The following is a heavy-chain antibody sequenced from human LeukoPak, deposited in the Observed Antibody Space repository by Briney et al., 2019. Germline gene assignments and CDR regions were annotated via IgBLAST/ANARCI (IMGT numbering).Heavy chain of an antibody. J-gene: IGHJ6*02. CDR2: IYYSGST. V-gene: IGHV4-61*08. CDR1: GGSISSGDYY. CDR3: ARDWAMARYGMDV. D-gene: IGHD3-10*01. Sequence: SETLSLTCTVSGGSISSGDYYWSWIRQPPGKGLEWIGYIYYSGSTNYNPSLKSRVTISVDTSKNQFSLKLSSVTAADTAVYYCARDWAMARYGMDVWGQGTTVTVSS.